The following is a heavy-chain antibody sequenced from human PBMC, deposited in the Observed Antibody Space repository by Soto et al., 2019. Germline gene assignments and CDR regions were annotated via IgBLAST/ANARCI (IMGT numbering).Heavy chain of an antibody. Sequence: GGSLRLSCAASGFTFSSYWMHWVRQAPGKGLVWVSRINSDGSSTSYADSVKGRFTISRDNAKNTLYLQMNSLRAEDTAVYYCARSGGPIAAAGSYYFDYWGQGTLVTVSS. D-gene: IGHD6-13*01. J-gene: IGHJ4*02. V-gene: IGHV3-74*01. CDR2: INSDGSST. CDR1: GFTFSSYW. CDR3: ARSGGPIAAAGSYYFDY.